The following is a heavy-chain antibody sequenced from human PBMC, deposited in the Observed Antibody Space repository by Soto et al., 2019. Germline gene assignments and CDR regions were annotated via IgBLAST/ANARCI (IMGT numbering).Heavy chain of an antibody. D-gene: IGHD1-26*01. CDR3: TRATGCYFPLDC. CDR2: ISYDGRNE. Sequence: QVQLVESGGGVVQPGRSLRLSCAASGFTLSSYAVHWVRQAPGKGLEWVALISYDGRNEYYADSVKGRFTISRDNSKNTLYLQMSSLGAEDTAVYYCTRATGCYFPLDCWGQGTLVTVSS. CDR1: GFTLSSYA. V-gene: IGHV3-30*04. J-gene: IGHJ4*02.